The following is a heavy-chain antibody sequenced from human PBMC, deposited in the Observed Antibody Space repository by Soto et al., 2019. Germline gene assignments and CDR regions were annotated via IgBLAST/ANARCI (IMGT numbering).Heavy chain of an antibody. D-gene: IGHD2-2*01. CDR3: ARCYGSSPNMELRFGMDV. V-gene: IGHV1-2*02. CDR2: IDPNSGAT. CDR1: GYILTGYS. Sequence: QVYLVQSGAEVRRPGASVKVSCTAFGYILTGYSLHWVRQAPGQGLEWLGWIDPNSGATNSAEKFHGRVSMTRDTSISAAYLELSSLRSDDTAIYYCARCYGSSPNMELRFGMDVWGQGTTISVS. J-gene: IGHJ6*02.